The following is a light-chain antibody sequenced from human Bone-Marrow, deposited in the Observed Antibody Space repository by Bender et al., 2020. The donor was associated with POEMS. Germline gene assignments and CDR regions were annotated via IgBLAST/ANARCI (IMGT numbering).Light chain of an antibody. CDR1: SSDVGSHNL. V-gene: IGLV2-23*02. J-gene: IGLJ2*01. CDR2: EFT. Sequence: QSALTQPASVSGSPGQSITISCTGTSSDVGSHNLVSWYQQHPDKAPKLMIFEFTKRPSGVSDRFSGSKSGNTASLTISGLQAEDEADYYCCSYAGSPTYVIFGGGTKLTVL. CDR3: CSYAGSPTYVI.